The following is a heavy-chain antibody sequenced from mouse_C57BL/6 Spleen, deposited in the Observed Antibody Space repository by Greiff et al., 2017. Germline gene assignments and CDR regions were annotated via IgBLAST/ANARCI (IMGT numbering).Heavy chain of an antibody. Sequence: EVKLMESGGGLVKPGGSLKLSCAASGFTFSSYTMSWVRQTPEKRLEWVATISGGGGNTYYPDSVKGRFTISRDNAKNTLYLQMSSLRSEDTALYYCARRGYSNHGGSAMDYWGQGTSVTVSS. CDR1: GFTFSSYT. J-gene: IGHJ4*01. CDR3: ARRGYSNHGGSAMDY. CDR2: ISGGGGNT. V-gene: IGHV5-9*01. D-gene: IGHD2-5*01.